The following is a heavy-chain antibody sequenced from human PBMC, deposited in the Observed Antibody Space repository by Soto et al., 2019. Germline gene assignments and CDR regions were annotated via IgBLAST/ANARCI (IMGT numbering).Heavy chain of an antibody. V-gene: IGHV4-31*02. Sequence: SETLSLTCTVSGASISSGRSYWSWIRQHPGKGLEWIGYMFYSGSTYYHPSLKSRVNISADTSKNQFSLRLTSVTPAVTAVYYCARDNGYGHFDSWGQGTLVTVSS. J-gene: IGHJ4*02. D-gene: IGHD5-12*01. CDR2: MFYSGST. CDR3: ARDNGYGHFDS. CDR1: GASISSGRSY.